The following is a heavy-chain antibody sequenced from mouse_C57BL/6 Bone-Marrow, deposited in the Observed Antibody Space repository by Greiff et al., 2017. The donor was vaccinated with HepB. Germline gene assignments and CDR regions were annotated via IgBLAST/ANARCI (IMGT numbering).Heavy chain of an antibody. CDR1: GFTFSSYA. V-gene: IGHV5-4*01. CDR3: ARDPHYYGSSYVGY. Sequence: EVHLVESGGGLVKPGGSLKLSCAASGFTFSSYAMSWVRQTPEKRLEWVATISDGGSYTYYPDNVKGRFTISRDNAKNNLYLQMSHLKSEDTAMYYCARDPHYYGSSYVGYWGQGTTLTVSS. D-gene: IGHD1-1*01. J-gene: IGHJ2*01. CDR2: ISDGGSYT.